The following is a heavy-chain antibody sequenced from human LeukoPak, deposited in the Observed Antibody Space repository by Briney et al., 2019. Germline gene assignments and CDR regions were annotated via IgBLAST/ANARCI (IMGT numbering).Heavy chain of an antibody. J-gene: IGHJ4*02. D-gene: IGHD6-19*01. CDR2: IWYDGSNK. CDR1: GFTFSRYS. CDR3: ARGDIMAGLDY. Sequence: GGSLRLSCAASGFTFSRYSMNWVRQAPGKGLEWVAVIWYDGSNKYYADSVKGRFTISRDNSKSTLYLQMNSLRAEDTAVYYCARGDIMAGLDYWGQGTLVTVSS. V-gene: IGHV3-33*08.